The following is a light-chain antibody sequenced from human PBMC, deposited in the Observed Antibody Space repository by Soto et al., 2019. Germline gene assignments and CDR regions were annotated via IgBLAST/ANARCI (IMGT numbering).Light chain of an antibody. CDR1: QSISSY. V-gene: IGKV1-39*01. Sequence: DIQMNQSPSSLSASVGDRVTITCRASQSISSYLNWHQQKPGKAPKLLIYAASSLQSGVPSRFSGSGSGTDFTLTISSLQPEDFATYYCQQSYSTPPGFGQGTRLEI. CDR2: AAS. CDR3: QQSYSTPPG. J-gene: IGKJ5*01.